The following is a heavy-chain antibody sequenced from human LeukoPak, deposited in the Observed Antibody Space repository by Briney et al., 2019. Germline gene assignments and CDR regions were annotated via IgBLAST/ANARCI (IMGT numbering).Heavy chain of an antibody. CDR2: IKQDGSEK. J-gene: IGHJ6*03. CDR3: ARDTRVDYGDYRWYYYMDV. CDR1: AFTFRNYG. V-gene: IGHV3-7*01. D-gene: IGHD4-17*01. Sequence: GGSLRLSCAASAFTFRNYGMHWVRQAPGKGLEWVANIKQDGSEKYYVDSVKGRFTISRDNAKNSLYLQMNSLRAEDTAVYYCARDTRVDYGDYRWYYYMDVWGKGTTVTVSS.